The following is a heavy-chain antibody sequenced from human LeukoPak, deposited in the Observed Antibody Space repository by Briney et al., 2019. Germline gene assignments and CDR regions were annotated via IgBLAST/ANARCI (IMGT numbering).Heavy chain of an antibody. J-gene: IGHJ4*02. D-gene: IGHD6-19*01. CDR1: GFTFSSCG. CDR3: AKRHTTGWYLFDY. Sequence: PGGSLRLSCAASGFTFSSCGMHWVRQAPGKGLEWVAFIRYDGSNKYYADSVKGRFTISRDSSKNTLFLEMNSLRVEDTAVYYCAKRHTTGWYLFDYWGQGTLVTVSS. V-gene: IGHV3-30*02. CDR2: IRYDGSNK.